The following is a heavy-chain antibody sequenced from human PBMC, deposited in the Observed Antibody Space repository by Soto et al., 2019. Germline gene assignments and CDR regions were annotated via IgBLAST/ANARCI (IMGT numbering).Heavy chain of an antibody. CDR3: AKDKRRGHYYYGMDA. CDR2: ISYDGSNK. Sequence: GGSLRLSCAASGFTFSAFGMHWVRQAPGKGLEWVAVISYDGSNKYYADSVKGRFTISRDNSKNTMYLQMNSLRPEDTAGYYCAKDKRRGHYYYGMDAWGQGTTVTVSS. J-gene: IGHJ6*02. V-gene: IGHV3-30*18. CDR1: GFTFSAFG.